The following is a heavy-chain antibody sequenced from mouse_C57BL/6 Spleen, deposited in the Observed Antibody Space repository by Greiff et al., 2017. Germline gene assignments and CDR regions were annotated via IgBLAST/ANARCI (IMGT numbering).Heavy chain of an antibody. V-gene: IGHV1-15*01. Sequence: QVQLQQSGAELVRPGASVTLSCKASGYTFTDYEMHWVKQTPVHGLEWIGAIDPETGGTAYNQKFKGKAILTADKSSSTAYMELRSLTPEDSAVYYCTRDYGDYWGQGTTLTVSS. CDR1: GYTFTDYE. CDR2: IDPETGGT. J-gene: IGHJ2*01. D-gene: IGHD1-1*01. CDR3: TRDYGDY.